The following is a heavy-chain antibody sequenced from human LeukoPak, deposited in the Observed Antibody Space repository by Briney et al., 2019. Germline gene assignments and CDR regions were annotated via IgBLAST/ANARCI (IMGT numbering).Heavy chain of an antibody. V-gene: IGHV3-48*04. CDR2: ISSSSSTI. D-gene: IGHD4-23*01. CDR3: ASEARVPYGGNSGGAFDI. J-gene: IGHJ3*02. Sequence: PGGSLRLSCAASGFTFSSYSMNWVRQAPGKGLEWVSYISSSSSTIYYADSVKGRFTISRDNAKNSLYLQMNSLRAEDTAVYYCASEARVPYGGNSGGAFDIWGQGTMVTVSS. CDR1: GFTFSSYS.